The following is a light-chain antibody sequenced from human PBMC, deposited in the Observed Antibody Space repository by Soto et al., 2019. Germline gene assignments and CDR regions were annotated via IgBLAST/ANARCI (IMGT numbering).Light chain of an antibody. J-gene: IGKJ1*01. CDR1: QSVSSN. V-gene: IGKV3-15*01. CDR3: QHYNNWPRT. Sequence: EIVMTQSPATLSVSQGERATLSCSASQSVSSNLAWYQQKPGKAPRLLIYGASTRATGIPARFSGSGSGTKFTITISSVQSDDFAVYYCQHYNNWPRTFGQGNKVEIK. CDR2: GAS.